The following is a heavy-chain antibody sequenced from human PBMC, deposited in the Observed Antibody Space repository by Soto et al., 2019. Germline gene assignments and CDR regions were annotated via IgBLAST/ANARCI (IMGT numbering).Heavy chain of an antibody. Sequence: QVQLVESGGGVVQPGRSLRLSCAASGFTFSSYGMHWVRQAPGKGLEWVAVIWYDGSNKYYADSVKGRFTISRDNSKNTLYLQMNSLRAEDTAVYYCARDLSPYYYGSRSPPDDAFDIWGQGTMVTVSS. J-gene: IGHJ3*02. D-gene: IGHD3-10*01. CDR1: GFTFSSYG. CDR2: IWYDGSNK. CDR3: ARDLSPYYYGSRSPPDDAFDI. V-gene: IGHV3-33*01.